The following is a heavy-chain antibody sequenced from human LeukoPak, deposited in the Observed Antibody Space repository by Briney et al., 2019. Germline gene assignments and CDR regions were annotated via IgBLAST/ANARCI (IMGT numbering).Heavy chain of an antibody. Sequence: GGSLRLSCAASGFTFDDYAMRWVRQAPGKGLEWVSGISWNSGSIGYADSVKGRFTISRDNAKNSLYLQMNSLRAEDTALYYCAKDILWFGELTGFDYWGQGTLVTVSS. CDR2: ISWNSGSI. CDR3: AKDILWFGELTGFDY. D-gene: IGHD3-10*01. V-gene: IGHV3-9*01. J-gene: IGHJ4*02. CDR1: GFTFDDYA.